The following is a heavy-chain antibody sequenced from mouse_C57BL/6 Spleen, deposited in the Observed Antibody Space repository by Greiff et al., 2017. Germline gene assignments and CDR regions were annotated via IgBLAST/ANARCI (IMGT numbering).Heavy chain of an antibody. Sequence: QVQLKQPGAELVRPGSSVKLSCKASGYTFTSYWMDWVKQRPGQGLEWIGNIYPSDSETHYNQKLKDKATLTVDKSSSTAYMQLSSLTSEDSAVYCGGRGDGNYGRGWFAYWGQGTLVTVSA. J-gene: IGHJ3*01. CDR3: GRGDGNYGRGWFAY. CDR1: GYTFTSYW. CDR2: IYPSDSET. V-gene: IGHV1-61*01. D-gene: IGHD2-1*01.